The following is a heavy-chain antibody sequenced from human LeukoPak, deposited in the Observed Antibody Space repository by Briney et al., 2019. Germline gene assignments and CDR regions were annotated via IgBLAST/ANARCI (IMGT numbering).Heavy chain of an antibody. J-gene: IGHJ3*02. CDR2: INPNSDGT. Sequence: ASVKVSCKASGYTLIDYFVHWVRQAPGQGLEWMGWINPNSDGTNYVQKFQGRVTMTTDTSISTAYMELSRLRSDDTAVYHCARGGRTYFSDNSGYYDAFDIWGQGTMVTVSS. CDR1: GYTLIDYF. V-gene: IGHV1-2*02. D-gene: IGHD3-22*01. CDR3: ARGGRTYFSDNSGYYDAFDI.